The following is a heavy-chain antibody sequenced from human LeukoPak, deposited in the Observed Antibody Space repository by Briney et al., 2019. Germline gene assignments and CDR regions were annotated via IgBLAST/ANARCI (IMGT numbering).Heavy chain of an antibody. J-gene: IGHJ4*02. CDR1: GFTFSSYE. Sequence: PPGGSLRLSCAASGFTFSSYEMNWVRQAPGKGLEWVGFIRSKAYGGTTEYAASVKGRFTISRDDSKTIVYLQMNSLKIEDTGVYYCTRAQLGIRYWGQGTLVTVSS. V-gene: IGHV3-49*04. D-gene: IGHD7-27*01. CDR3: TRAQLGIRY. CDR2: IRSKAYGGTT.